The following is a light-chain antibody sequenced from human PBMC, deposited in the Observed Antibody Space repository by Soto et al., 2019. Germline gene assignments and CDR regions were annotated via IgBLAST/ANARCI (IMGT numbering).Light chain of an antibody. CDR1: QRVSSH. CDR2: AAS. CDR3: QQYNNWPWT. V-gene: IGKV3D-15*01. J-gene: IGKJ1*01. Sequence: EIVLTQSPVTLSLSPGDTATLSCRASQRVSSHLAWYQQKPGQAPRLLIYAASTRATGIPVRFSGSGSETEFTLTISSLQSEDFALYYCQQYNNWPWTFGQGTKVDIK.